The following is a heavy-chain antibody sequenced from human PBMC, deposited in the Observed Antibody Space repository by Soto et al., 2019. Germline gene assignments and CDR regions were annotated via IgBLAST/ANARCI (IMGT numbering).Heavy chain of an antibody. D-gene: IGHD3-9*01. Sequence: HPGGSLRLSCAASGFIFNNYAMTWVRQAPGKGLEWVSAISGSGSSTDYADSVKGRFSISRDNSKNMLYLQMRSLRPDDTAVYYCAKDRYFECPTASDSWGQGTLVTVSS. J-gene: IGHJ4*02. CDR1: GFIFNNYA. V-gene: IGHV3-23*01. CDR2: ISGSGSST. CDR3: AKDRYFECPTASDS.